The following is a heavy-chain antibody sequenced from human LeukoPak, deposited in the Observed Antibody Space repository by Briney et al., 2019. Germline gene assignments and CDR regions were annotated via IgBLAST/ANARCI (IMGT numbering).Heavy chain of an antibody. D-gene: IGHD6-19*01. V-gene: IGHV1-2*02. CDR2: INPNSGGT. CDR1: GYTFTGYY. Sequence: ASVKVSCKASGYTFTGYYMHWVRQAPGQGLEWMGWINPNSGGTNYAQKFQGRVTMTRDTSISTAYMELSRLRSDDTAVYYCARVWGSSGWYYFDYWGQGTLVTVSP. CDR3: ARVWGSSGWYYFDY. J-gene: IGHJ4*02.